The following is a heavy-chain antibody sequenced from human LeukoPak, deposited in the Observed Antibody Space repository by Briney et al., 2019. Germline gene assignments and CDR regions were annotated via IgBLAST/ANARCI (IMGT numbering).Heavy chain of an antibody. CDR3: ARVRTGSYYIDY. CDR1: GGSVSSNSYY. CDR2: LFYSGST. V-gene: IGHV4-61*01. J-gene: IGHJ4*02. Sequence: SETPSLTCTVSGGSVSSNSYYWSWIRQPPGKELECIGYLFYSGSTNYNPSLKSRVTISVDTSKDQFSLKLNSVTAADTAVYYCARVRTGSYYIDYWGQGTLVTVSS. D-gene: IGHD1-26*01.